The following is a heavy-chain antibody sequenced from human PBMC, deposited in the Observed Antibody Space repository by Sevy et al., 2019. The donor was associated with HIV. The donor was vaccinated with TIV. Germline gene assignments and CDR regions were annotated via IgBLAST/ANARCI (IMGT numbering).Heavy chain of an antibody. D-gene: IGHD6-6*01. CDR3: AKELNKLVGTDAFDI. CDR2: ISWNSGSI. Sequence: GGFLRLSCAASGFTFDDYAMRWVRQAPGKGLEWVSGISWNSGSIGYADSVKGRFTISRDNAKNSLYLQMNSLRAEDTALYYCAKELNKLVGTDAFDIWGQGTMVTVSS. V-gene: IGHV3-9*01. CDR1: GFTFDDYA. J-gene: IGHJ3*02.